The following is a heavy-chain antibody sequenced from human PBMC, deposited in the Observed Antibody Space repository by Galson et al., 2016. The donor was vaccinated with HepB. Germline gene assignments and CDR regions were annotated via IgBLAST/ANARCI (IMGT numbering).Heavy chain of an antibody. Sequence: LRLSCAASGFTFSRYWMHWVRQVPGKGLVWVSRINSDGSSRNYADSVKGRFTISRDNAESTLYLQMNSLRVEDTALYYCAVSMGGAFDWYDYLDYWGQETLVAATS. CDR3: AVSMGGAFDWYDYLDY. CDR1: GFTFSRYW. J-gene: IGHJ4*02. D-gene: IGHD3-9*01. CDR2: INSDGSSR. V-gene: IGHV3-74*01.